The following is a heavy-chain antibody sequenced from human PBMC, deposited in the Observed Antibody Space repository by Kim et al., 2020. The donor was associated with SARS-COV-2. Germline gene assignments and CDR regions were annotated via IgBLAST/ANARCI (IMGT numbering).Heavy chain of an antibody. CDR3: ARDRSHSGSYYWFDP. D-gene: IGHD1-26*01. V-gene: IGHV1-46*01. Sequence: QKFQGRVTRTRDTSTSTVYMELSSLRSEDTAVYYCARDRSHSGSYYWFDPWGQGTLVTVSS. J-gene: IGHJ5*02.